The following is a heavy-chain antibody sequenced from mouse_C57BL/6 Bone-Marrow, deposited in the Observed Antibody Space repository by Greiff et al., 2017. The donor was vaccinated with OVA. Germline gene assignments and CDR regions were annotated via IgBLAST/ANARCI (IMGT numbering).Heavy chain of an antibody. D-gene: IGHD1-1*01. CDR2: INPDSSTI. V-gene: IGHV4-1*01. CDR1: GIDFSRYW. J-gene: IGHJ4*01. Sequence: EVQLVESGGGLVQPGGSLKLSCAASGIDFSRYWMSWVRRAPGKGLEWIGEINPDSSTINYAPSLKDKFIISRDNAKNTLYLQMSKVRSEDTALYYCASYGSSYGYYYAMDYWGQGTSVTVSS. CDR3: ASYGSSYGYYYAMDY.